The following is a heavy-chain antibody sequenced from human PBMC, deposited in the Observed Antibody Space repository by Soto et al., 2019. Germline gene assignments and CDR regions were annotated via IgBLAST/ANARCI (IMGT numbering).Heavy chain of an antibody. J-gene: IGHJ3*02. Sequence: EVQLVESGGGLVQPGRSLRLSCAASGFTFDDYAMHWVRQAPGKGLEWVSGISWNSGSIGYADSVKGRFTISRDNAKNSLYLQMNSLRAEDTALYYCAKTCVGPYSSGWLCAFDIWGQGTMVTVSS. CDR1: GFTFDDYA. CDR3: AKTCVGPYSSGWLCAFDI. D-gene: IGHD6-19*01. V-gene: IGHV3-9*01. CDR2: ISWNSGSI.